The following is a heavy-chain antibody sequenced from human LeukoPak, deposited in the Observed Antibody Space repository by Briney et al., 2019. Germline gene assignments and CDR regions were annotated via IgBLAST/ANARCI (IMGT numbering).Heavy chain of an antibody. J-gene: IGHJ4*02. CDR2: IYSGDSDT. CDR3: ASRYCSGGTCYLN. D-gene: IGHD2-15*01. CDR1: GYSFTSYW. V-gene: IGHV5-51*01. Sequence: GESLKISCKGSGYSFTSYWIGWVRQMPGKGLEWMGIIYSGDSDTRYSPSFQGQVTISADKSISTAYLQWSSLKASDTAMYYCASRYCSGGTCYLNWGQGTLVTVSS.